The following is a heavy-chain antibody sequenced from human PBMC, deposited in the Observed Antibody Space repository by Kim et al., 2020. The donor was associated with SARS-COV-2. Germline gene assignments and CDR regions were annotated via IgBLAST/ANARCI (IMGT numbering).Heavy chain of an antibody. V-gene: IGHV3-21*01. CDR3: ARVHVRSSSWYILDY. J-gene: IGHJ4*02. D-gene: IGHD6-13*01. Sequence: DPVKGRFTTTRDNAKNSLYLQMNGLRAEDTAVSYCARVHVRSSSWYILDYWGQGTLVTVSS.